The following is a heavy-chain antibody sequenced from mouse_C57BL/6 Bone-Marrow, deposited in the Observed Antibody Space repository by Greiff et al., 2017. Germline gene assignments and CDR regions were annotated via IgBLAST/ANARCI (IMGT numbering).Heavy chain of an antibody. CDR1: GFTFSSYA. D-gene: IGHD1-1*01. Sequence: EVQLQESGEGLVKPGGSLKLSCAASGFTFSSYAMSWVRQTPEKRLEWVAYISSGGDYIYYADTVKGRFTISRDNARNTLYLQMSSLKSEDTAMYYCTRDPPYYGSSYWYCDVWGTGTTGTVSS. J-gene: IGHJ1*03. CDR2: ISSGGDYI. CDR3: TRDPPYYGSSYWYCDV. V-gene: IGHV5-9-1*02.